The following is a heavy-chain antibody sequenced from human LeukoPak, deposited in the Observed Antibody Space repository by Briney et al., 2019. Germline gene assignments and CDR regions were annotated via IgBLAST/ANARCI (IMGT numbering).Heavy chain of an antibody. V-gene: IGHV3-43D*03. D-gene: IGHD5-18*01. CDR3: AKDRLGYTYGYIDY. CDR1: GFTFHDYA. Sequence: PGGSLRLSWAVAGFTFHDYAIRWVRQARGKGLEWLSLITWDGSVTHYADSVKGRFTVSRDNGRNSLYLQMSSLRPEDTALYYCAKDRLGYTYGYIDYWGQGTLVTVSS. J-gene: IGHJ4*02. CDR2: ITWDGSVT.